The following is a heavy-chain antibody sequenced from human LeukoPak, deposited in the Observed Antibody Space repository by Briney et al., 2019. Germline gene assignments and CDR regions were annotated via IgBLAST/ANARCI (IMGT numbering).Heavy chain of an antibody. CDR3: ARGGTYYDFWSGYYRLNWFDP. CDR2: IYHSGST. CDR1: GSSISSSNW. J-gene: IGHJ5*02. D-gene: IGHD3-3*01. V-gene: IGHV4-4*02. Sequence: SSETLSLTCAVSGSSISSSNWWSWVRQPPGKGLEWIGEIYHSGSTSYNPSLKSRVTISVDKSKNQFSLKLSSVTAADTAVYYCARGGTYYDFWSGYYRLNWFDPWGQGTLVTVSS.